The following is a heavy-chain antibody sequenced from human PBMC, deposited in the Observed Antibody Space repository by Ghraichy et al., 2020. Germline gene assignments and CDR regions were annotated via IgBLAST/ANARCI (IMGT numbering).Heavy chain of an antibody. V-gene: IGHV3-74*01. J-gene: IGHJ6*04. Sequence: GGSLRLSCAVSGFTITNDWMHWVRQAPGKGLVWVSHIKSDGSGTTYADSVKGRFTISRDNAKNTLFLQMNSLRAEDTAVYYCARDRHYAMDVWGTGTTVTVSS. CDR1: GFTITNDW. CDR2: IKSDGSGT. CDR3: ARDRHYAMDV.